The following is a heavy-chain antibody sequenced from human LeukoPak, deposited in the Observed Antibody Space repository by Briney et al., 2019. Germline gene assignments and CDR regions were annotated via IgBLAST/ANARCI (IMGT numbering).Heavy chain of an antibody. Sequence: GGSLRLSCVGSGFTFSSYAMSWVRQAPGKGLEWVSAISGSGGSTYYADSVKGRFTISRDNSKDTLYLQMNSLRAEDTAVYYCAKQRTVVTYYFDYWGQGTLVTVSS. J-gene: IGHJ4*02. CDR1: GFTFSSYA. D-gene: IGHD4-23*01. CDR2: ISGSGGST. CDR3: AKQRTVVTYYFDY. V-gene: IGHV3-23*01.